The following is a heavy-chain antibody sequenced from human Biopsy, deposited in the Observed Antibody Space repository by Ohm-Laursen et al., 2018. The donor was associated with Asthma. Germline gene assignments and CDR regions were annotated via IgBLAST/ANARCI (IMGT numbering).Heavy chain of an antibody. CDR2: ISYDGSNK. J-gene: IGHJ6*02. Sequence: SLRLSCAAPGFTFSRYGMHWVRQAPGKGLERVAVISYDGSNKYYGDSVQGRFTISRDNSKNTLYLQMNSLRAEDTAVYYCASYEVVTSILPLDVWGQGTTVTVSS. CDR1: GFTFSRYG. D-gene: IGHD2-21*02. CDR3: ASYEVVTSILPLDV. V-gene: IGHV3-30*03.